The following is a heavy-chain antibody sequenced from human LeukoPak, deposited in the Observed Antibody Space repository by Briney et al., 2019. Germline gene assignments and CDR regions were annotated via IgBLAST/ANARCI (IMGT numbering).Heavy chain of an antibody. CDR3: AKRSAATSGWFDS. Sequence: GGSLRLSCTTSGFTSSSYAMSWVRQAPGKGLDWVSTFSGDNGNTYYADSVKGRFTISRDDSYNTLYLQMDSLRAEDTAVYYCAKRSAATSGWFDSWGQGTLVTVSS. J-gene: IGHJ5*01. CDR1: GFTSSSYA. V-gene: IGHV3-23*01. CDR2: FSGDNGNT. D-gene: IGHD3-3*01.